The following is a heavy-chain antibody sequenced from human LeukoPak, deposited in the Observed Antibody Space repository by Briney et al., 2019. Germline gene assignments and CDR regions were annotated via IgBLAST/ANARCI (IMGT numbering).Heavy chain of an antibody. D-gene: IGHD2-21*02. CDR2: IYHSEST. J-gene: IGHJ4*02. V-gene: IGHV4-31*03. CDR3: ARDLPTYCGGDCYSGGFDY. CDR1: GGSISSGVYF. Sequence: SETLSLTCTVSGGSISSGVYFWSWFRPHPGRGLEWIGYIYHSESTYYNPSLKSRVTISLVTSKTQFSLKLSSVTAADTAVYYCARDLPTYCGGDCYSGGFDYWGQGTLVTVSP.